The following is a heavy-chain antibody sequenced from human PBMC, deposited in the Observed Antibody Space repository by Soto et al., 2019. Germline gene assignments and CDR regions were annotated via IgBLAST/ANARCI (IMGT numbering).Heavy chain of an antibody. CDR1: GFTFSSYA. Sequence: QVQLVESGGGVVQPGRSLRLSCAASGFTFSSYAMHWVRQAPGKGLEWVAVISYDGNNKYYADSVKGRFTISRDNSKNTLYLQMNSQRAEDTPGYYCARAYCINGVCYAPPYGMDVWGQGTTVTVSS. CDR3: ARAYCINGVCYAPPYGMDV. J-gene: IGHJ6*02. CDR2: ISYDGNNK. V-gene: IGHV3-30-3*01. D-gene: IGHD2-8*01.